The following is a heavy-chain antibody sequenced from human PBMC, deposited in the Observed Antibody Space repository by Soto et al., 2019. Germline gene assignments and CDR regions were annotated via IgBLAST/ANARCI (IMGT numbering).Heavy chain of an antibody. Sequence: GGFLRLSCAASGFTFSSYGRHWVRQAPGKGLEWVAVIWYDGSNKYYADSVKGRFTISRDNSKNTLYLQMNSLRAEDTAVYYCARGEFLEEYYYGMDVWGQGTTVTVSS. J-gene: IGHJ6*02. CDR2: IWYDGSNK. CDR1: GFTFSSYG. D-gene: IGHD3-3*01. CDR3: ARGEFLEEYYYGMDV. V-gene: IGHV3-33*01.